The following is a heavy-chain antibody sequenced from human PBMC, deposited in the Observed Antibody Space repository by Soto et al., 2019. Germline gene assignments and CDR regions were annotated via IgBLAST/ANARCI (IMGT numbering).Heavy chain of an antibody. D-gene: IGHD3-22*01. CDR2: INPSGGST. Sequence: AAVKVSCKSSGYTFTSYYMHWVRQAPGQGLEWMGIINPSGGSTSYAQKFQGRVTMTRDTSTSTVYMELSSLRSEDTAVYFCATEPIYYNDGSDYYPLGHCGQGTPVTVSS. V-gene: IGHV1-46*01. CDR3: ATEPIYYNDGSDYYPLGH. CDR1: GYTFTSYY. J-gene: IGHJ4*02.